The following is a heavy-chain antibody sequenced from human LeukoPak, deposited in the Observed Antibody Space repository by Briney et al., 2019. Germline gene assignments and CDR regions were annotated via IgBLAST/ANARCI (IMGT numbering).Heavy chain of an antibody. D-gene: IGHD3-10*01. Sequence: PSETLSLTCTVSGGSISSYYWSWLRQPPGKGLEWIGYIYYSGSTNYNSSLKSRLTISVDTSKNQFSLKLTSVTAADTAVYYCARHAPSGGYFDYWGQGTLVTVSS. V-gene: IGHV4-59*08. CDR2: IYYSGST. J-gene: IGHJ4*02. CDR3: ARHAPSGGYFDY. CDR1: GGSISSYY.